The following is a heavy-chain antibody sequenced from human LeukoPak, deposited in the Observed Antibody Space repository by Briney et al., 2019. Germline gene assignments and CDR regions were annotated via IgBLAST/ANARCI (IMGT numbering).Heavy chain of an antibody. Sequence: PSETLSLTCSVSGVSISSSDYYWGWIRQPPGKGLEWIGEINHSGSTNYNPSLKSRVTISVDTSKNQFSLKLSSVTAADTAVYYCARVRGYSGYDGAFDIWGQGTMVTVSS. CDR1: GVSISSSDYY. CDR2: INHSGST. D-gene: IGHD5-12*01. V-gene: IGHV4-39*07. CDR3: ARVRGYSGYDGAFDI. J-gene: IGHJ3*02.